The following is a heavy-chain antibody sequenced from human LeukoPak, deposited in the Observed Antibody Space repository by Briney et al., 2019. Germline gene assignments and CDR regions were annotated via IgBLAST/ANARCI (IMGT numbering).Heavy chain of an antibody. Sequence: SETLSLTCAVYGGSFSGYYWSWIRQPPGKGLEWIGEINHSGSTNYNPSLKSRVTISVDTSKNQFSLKLSSVTAADTAVYYCARGDYYDSSGPDYWGQGTLATVSS. CDR3: ARGDYYDSSGPDY. D-gene: IGHD3-22*01. J-gene: IGHJ4*02. CDR2: INHSGST. V-gene: IGHV4-34*01. CDR1: GGSFSGYY.